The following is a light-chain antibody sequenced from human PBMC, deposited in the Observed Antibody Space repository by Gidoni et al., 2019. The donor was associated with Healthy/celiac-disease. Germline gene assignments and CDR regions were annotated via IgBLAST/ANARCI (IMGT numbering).Light chain of an antibody. CDR1: QSISSY. CDR2: AAS. CDR3: QQSYRTPWT. J-gene: IGKJ1*01. Sequence: DIQMTQSPSSLSASVGDRVTITCRASQSISSYLNWYQQKPGKAPKLLSYAASSLQSGVPSRFSGSGSGTDFTLTISSLQPEDFATYYCQQSYRTPWTLGQGTKVEIK. V-gene: IGKV1-39*01.